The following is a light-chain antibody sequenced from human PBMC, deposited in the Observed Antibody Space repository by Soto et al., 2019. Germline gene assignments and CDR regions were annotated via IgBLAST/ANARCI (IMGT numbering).Light chain of an antibody. CDR3: QQYTNTNNPWM. J-gene: IGKJ1*01. CDR1: QTISTW. V-gene: IGKV1-5*01. CDR2: DAS. Sequence: GYRVTITCRAIQTISTWMAWYQQKPGKAPKLLVYDASTLQSGVASRFSGSGSGTEFTLIISGLQPDDSATYYCQQYTNTNNPWMFGQRSKV.